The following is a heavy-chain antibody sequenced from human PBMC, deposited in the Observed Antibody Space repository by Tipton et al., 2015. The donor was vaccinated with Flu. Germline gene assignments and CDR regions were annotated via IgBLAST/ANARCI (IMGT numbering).Heavy chain of an antibody. CDR3: ARTTYYYGSGSSDY. J-gene: IGHJ4*02. Sequence: GLVKPSETLSLICAVSNYSISSAYYWGWIRQPPGKGLEWIGCISHSGRTYYNPSLKSRVTISVEMAKNQFSQRLSSLTAADTAVYYCARTTYYYGSGSSDYWGQGTLVTVS. CDR2: ISHSGRT. D-gene: IGHD3-10*01. CDR1: NYSISSAYY. V-gene: IGHV4-38-2*01.